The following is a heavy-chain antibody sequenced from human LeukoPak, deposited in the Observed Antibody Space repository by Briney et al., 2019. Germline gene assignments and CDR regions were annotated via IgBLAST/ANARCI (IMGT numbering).Heavy chain of an antibody. CDR1: GFTFSSYA. J-gene: IGHJ4*02. Sequence: GGSLRLSCAASGFTFSSYAMSWVRQAPGKGLEWVSAISGSGGSTYYADSVKGRFTISRDNSKNTLYLQMNSLRAEDTAVYYCARDRIAAAGTPVNYFDYWGQGTLVTVSS. CDR3: ARDRIAAAGTPVNYFDY. CDR2: ISGSGGST. D-gene: IGHD6-13*01. V-gene: IGHV3-23*01.